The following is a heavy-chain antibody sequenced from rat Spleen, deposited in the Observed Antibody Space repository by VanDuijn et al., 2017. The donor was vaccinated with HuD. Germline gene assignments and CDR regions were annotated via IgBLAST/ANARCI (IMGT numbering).Heavy chain of an antibody. J-gene: IGHJ4*01. CDR3: ARYDYYSSYIYYYVMDA. V-gene: IGHV4-2*01. CDR1: GFNFNDYW. D-gene: IGHD1-2*01. CDR2: INKDSRII. Sequence: EVKLVESGGGLVQPGRSLKLSCAASGFNFNDYWMGWVRQAPGKGLEWIGEINKDSRIIKYSPSLKDKFTISRDNAQNTLHLQMSKLGSEDTAIYYCARYDYYSSYIYYYVMDAWGQGASVTVSS.